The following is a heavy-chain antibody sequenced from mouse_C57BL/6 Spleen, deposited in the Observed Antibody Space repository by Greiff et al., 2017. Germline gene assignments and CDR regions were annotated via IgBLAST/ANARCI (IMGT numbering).Heavy chain of an antibody. V-gene: IGHV10-3*01. Sequence: EVKLMESGGGLVQPKGSLKLSCAASGFTFNTYAMHWVRQAPGKGLEWVARLRSKSSNYATYYADSVKDRFTISRDDSQSMLYLQMNNLKTEDTAMYYCVTGTGYYFDYWGQGTTLTVSS. CDR2: LRSKSSNYAT. J-gene: IGHJ2*01. CDR1: GFTFNTYA. D-gene: IGHD4-1*01. CDR3: VTGTGYYFDY.